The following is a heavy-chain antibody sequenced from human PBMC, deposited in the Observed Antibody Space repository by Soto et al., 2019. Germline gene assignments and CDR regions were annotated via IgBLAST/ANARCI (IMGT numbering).Heavy chain of an antibody. V-gene: IGHV4-34*01. Sequence: QVQLQQWGAGLLKPSETLSLTCAVYGGYFSGYYWSWIRQPPGKGLEWIGEINHSGSTNYNPSLKSRGTISVDTSKNQFSLKLSSVTAADTAVYYCARGLRDGFFDLWGRGTLVTVSS. CDR2: INHSGST. J-gene: IGHJ2*01. CDR3: ARGLRDGFFDL. D-gene: IGHD3-10*01. CDR1: GGYFSGYY.